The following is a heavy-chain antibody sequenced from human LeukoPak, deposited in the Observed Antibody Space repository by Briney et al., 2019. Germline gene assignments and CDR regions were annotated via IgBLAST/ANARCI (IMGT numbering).Heavy chain of an antibody. Sequence: PGRSLRLSCAASGFTFSSYAMHWVRQAPGKGLEWVAVISYDGSNKYYADSVKGRFTISRDNSKNTLYLQMNSLRAEDTAVYYCAKRARALNGYPGGNWFDPWGQGTLVTVSS. D-gene: IGHD3-9*01. CDR3: AKRARALNGYPGGNWFDP. V-gene: IGHV3-30*07. CDR2: ISYDGSNK. J-gene: IGHJ5*02. CDR1: GFTFSSYA.